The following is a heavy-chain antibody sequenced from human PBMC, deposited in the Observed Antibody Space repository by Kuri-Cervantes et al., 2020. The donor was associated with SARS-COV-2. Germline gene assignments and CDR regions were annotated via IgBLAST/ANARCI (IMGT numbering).Heavy chain of an antibody. CDR2: ISYDGSNK. J-gene: IGHJ4*02. CDR1: GFTFSSYA. D-gene: IGHD5-24*01. Sequence: GESLKISCAASGFTFSSYAMHWVRQAPGKGLEWVAVISYDGSNKYYADSVKGRFTISRDNSKNTQYLQMNSLRAEDTAVYYCARDHTKRWPINSYFDYWGQGTLVTVSS. V-gene: IGHV3-30-3*01. CDR3: ARDHTKRWPINSYFDY.